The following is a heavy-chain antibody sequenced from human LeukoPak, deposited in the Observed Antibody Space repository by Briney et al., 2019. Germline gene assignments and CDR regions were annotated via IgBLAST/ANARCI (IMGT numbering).Heavy chain of an antibody. V-gene: IGHV4-30-2*01. Sequence: SQTLSLTCAVSGGSISSGGYSWSWIRQPPGKGLEWIGYTYHSGSTYYNPSLKSRVTISVDRSKNQFSLKLSSVTAADTAVYYCAREERGNYGFDPWGQGTLVTVSS. J-gene: IGHJ5*02. CDR1: GGSISSGGYS. D-gene: IGHD3-16*01. CDR2: TYHSGST. CDR3: AREERGNYGFDP.